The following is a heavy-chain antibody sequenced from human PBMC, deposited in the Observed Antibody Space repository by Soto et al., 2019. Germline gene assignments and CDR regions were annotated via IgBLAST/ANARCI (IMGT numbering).Heavy chain of an antibody. CDR1: GFTFSDYP. CDR3: ARETPSFDS. J-gene: IGHJ4*02. Sequence: GSLRLSCAASGFTFSDYPMNWVRQAPGKGLEWVSSIRTISSAIYFADSVRGRFTISRDNARNSLYLQMTSLRDEDTAVYYCARETPSFDSWGQGTLVTVSS. V-gene: IGHV3-48*02. D-gene: IGHD2-15*01. CDR2: IRTISSAI.